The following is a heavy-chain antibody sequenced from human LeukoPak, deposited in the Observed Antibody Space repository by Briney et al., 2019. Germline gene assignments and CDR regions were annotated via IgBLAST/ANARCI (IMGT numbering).Heavy chain of an antibody. CDR2: IYTSGST. D-gene: IGHD6-13*01. CDR1: GGSISSYY. Sequence: SETLSLTCSVSGGSISSYYWSWIRQPAGKGLEWIGRIYTSGSTNYNPPLKSRVTMSIDTSMNQFSLKLSSVTAADTAVYYCARVHISAAGYFDSWGQGTLVTVSS. CDR3: ARVHISAAGYFDS. V-gene: IGHV4-4*07. J-gene: IGHJ4*02.